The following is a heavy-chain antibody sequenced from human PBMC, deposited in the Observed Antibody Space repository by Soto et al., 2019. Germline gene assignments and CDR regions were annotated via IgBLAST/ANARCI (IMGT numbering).Heavy chain of an antibody. CDR1: GFTFSSYG. V-gene: IGHV3-33*01. D-gene: IGHD2-15*01. CDR3: ARDEQKVVAATLGGYYYYYGMDV. CDR2: IWYDGSNK. Sequence: GGSLRLSCAASGFTFSSYGMHWVRQAPGKGLEWVAVIWYDGSNKYYADSVKGRFTISRDNSKNTLYLQMNSLRAEDTAVYYCARDEQKVVAATLGGYYYYYGMDVWGQGTTVTVSS. J-gene: IGHJ6*02.